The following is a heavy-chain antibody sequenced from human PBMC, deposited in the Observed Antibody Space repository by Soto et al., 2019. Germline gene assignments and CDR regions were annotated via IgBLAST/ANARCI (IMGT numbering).Heavy chain of an antibody. D-gene: IGHD3-10*01. CDR1: GGSISSSSYY. Sequence: PSETLSLTCTVSGGSISSSSYYWGWIRQPPGKGLEWIGSIYYSGSTYYNPSLKSRVTISVDTSKNQFSLKLSSVTAADTAVYYCARQHGSGSYPFDYWGQGTLVTVSS. J-gene: IGHJ4*02. CDR3: ARQHGSGSYPFDY. CDR2: IYYSGST. V-gene: IGHV4-39*01.